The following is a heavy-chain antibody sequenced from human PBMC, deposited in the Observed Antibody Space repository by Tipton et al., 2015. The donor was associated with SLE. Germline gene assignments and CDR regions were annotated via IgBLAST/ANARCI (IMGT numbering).Heavy chain of an antibody. CDR1: GGSISSGSYY. J-gene: IGHJ4*02. CDR2: IYISGST. V-gene: IGHV4-61*02. Sequence: LRLSCTVSGGSISSGSYYWSWIRQPAGKGLEWIGRIYISGSTSFNPSLKSRVTMSVDTSKNQFSLRLSSVTAADTALYYCARQYTTVTGYENWGQGTLVTVSS. D-gene: IGHD4-17*01. CDR3: ARQYTTVTGYEN.